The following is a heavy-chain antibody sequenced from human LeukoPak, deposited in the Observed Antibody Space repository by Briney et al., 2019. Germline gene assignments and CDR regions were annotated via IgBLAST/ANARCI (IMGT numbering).Heavy chain of an antibody. D-gene: IGHD2-21*02. CDR1: GGSISSNY. Sequence: SETLSLTCTVSGGSISSNYWSWIRQPPGKGLEWIGYIYHSGSTNYNPSLKSRVTISVDTSKDQFTLMLSSVTAADTAVYYCARYSAPVTSIDYWGQGTLVTVSS. CDR2: IYHSGST. CDR3: ARYSAPVTSIDY. J-gene: IGHJ4*02. V-gene: IGHV4-59*01.